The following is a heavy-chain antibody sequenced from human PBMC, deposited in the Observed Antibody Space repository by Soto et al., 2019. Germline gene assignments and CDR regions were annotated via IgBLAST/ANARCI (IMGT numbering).Heavy chain of an antibody. D-gene: IGHD1-26*01. CDR1: GGTFSSYA. J-gene: IGHJ6*02. V-gene: IGHV1-69*13. Sequence: ASVKVSCKASGGTFSSYAISWVRQAPGQGLEWMGGIIPIFGTANYAQKFQGRVTITADESTSTAYMELSSLSSEDTVVYYCASRVGGSPAYYYYGMDVWGQGTTVTVSS. CDR2: IIPIFGTA. CDR3: ASRVGGSPAYYYYGMDV.